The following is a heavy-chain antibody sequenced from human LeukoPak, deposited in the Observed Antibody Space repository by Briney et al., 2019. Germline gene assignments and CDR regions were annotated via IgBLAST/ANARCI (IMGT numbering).Heavy chain of an antibody. J-gene: IGHJ4*02. CDR3: ARSRVLYLAVAGHFDY. CDR1: GFTFSSYG. V-gene: IGHV3-33*01. CDR2: IWYDGSNK. Sequence: PGRSLRLSCAASGFTFSSYGMHWVRQAPGKGLEWVAVIWYDGSNKYYADSVKGRFTISRDNSKNTLYLQMNSLRAEDTAVYYCARSRVLYLAVAGHFDYWGQGTLVTVSS. D-gene: IGHD6-19*01.